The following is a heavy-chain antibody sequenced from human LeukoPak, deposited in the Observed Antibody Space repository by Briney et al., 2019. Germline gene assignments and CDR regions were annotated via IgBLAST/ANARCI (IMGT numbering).Heavy chain of an antibody. J-gene: IGHJ5*02. Sequence: GGSLRLSCAASGFTFSSYSMNWVRQAPGKGLEWVSSISSSSSTIYYADSVKGRFTISRDNAKNSLYLQMNSLRVEDTAVYYCASQSYARFDPWGQGTLVTVSS. CDR3: ASQSYARFDP. V-gene: IGHV3-48*01. D-gene: IGHD3-16*01. CDR2: ISSSSSTI. CDR1: GFTFSSYS.